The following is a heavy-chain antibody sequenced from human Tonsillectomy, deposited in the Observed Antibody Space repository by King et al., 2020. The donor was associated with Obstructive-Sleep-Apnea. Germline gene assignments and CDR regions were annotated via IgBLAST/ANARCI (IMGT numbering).Heavy chain of an antibody. J-gene: IGHJ6*02. D-gene: IGHD4-17*01. Sequence: QLVQSGGGVVQPGRSLRLSCAASGFTFRSYAMHWVRQAPGKGLEWVAVISYDGSNKDYADSVKGRLTISRDNSKNTLYLQMNSLRAEDTAVYYCAREFNDYENFYGMDVWGQGTTVTVSS. CDR3: AREFNDYENFYGMDV. V-gene: IGHV3-30*04. CDR2: ISYDGSNK. CDR1: GFTFRSYA.